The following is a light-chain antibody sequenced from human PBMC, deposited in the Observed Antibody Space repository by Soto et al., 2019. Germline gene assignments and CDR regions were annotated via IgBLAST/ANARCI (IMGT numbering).Light chain of an antibody. CDR3: QQRSNWPLT. CDR2: DAS. CDR1: QSVSNY. J-gene: IGKJ4*01. Sequence: EIVLTQSPANLCLSPGERATVSCRASQSVSNYLAWYQQKPGQAPRLLIYDASSRATGIPARFSGSGSGTDFTLTISSLEPEDFAVYYCQQRSNWPLTFGGGTKVDI. V-gene: IGKV3-11*01.